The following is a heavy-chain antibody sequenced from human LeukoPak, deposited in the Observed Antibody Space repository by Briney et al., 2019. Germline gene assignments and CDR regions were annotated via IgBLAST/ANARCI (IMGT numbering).Heavy chain of an antibody. J-gene: IGHJ4*02. V-gene: IGHV3-74*01. CDR2: FNSDGRSA. D-gene: IGHD3-22*01. Sequence: GGSLRLSCAASGFTFSTYWMHWVRQAPGKGLVWVSRFNSDGRSAYYADSVKGRFTISRDNAKNTLYLQMNSLRAEDTAVYYCARQYKPYYYDSSGYSPFDYWGQGTLVTVSS. CDR3: ARQYKPYYYDSSGYSPFDY. CDR1: GFTFSTYW.